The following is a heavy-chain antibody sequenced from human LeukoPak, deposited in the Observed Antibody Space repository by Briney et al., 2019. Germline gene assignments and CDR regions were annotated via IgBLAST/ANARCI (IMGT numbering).Heavy chain of an antibody. Sequence: PGGSLRLSCAASGFTFSSYAMSWVRQAPGKGLEWVSAISGSGGSTYYADSVKGRFTISRDNSKNTLYLQMDSLRAEDTAVYYCAKVDTAIYYYYYGMDVWGQGTTVTVSS. CDR2: ISGSGGST. CDR3: AKVDTAIYYYYYGMDV. J-gene: IGHJ6*02. D-gene: IGHD5-18*01. V-gene: IGHV3-23*01. CDR1: GFTFSSYA.